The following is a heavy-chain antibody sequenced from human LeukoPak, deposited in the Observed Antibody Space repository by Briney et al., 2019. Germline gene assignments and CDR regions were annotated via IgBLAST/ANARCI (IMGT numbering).Heavy chain of an antibody. D-gene: IGHD6-19*01. CDR2: IRYDGRNK. V-gene: IGHV3-30*02. J-gene: IGHJ4*02. CDR1: GFTFSTYG. CDR3: AKDRGGSGCLDY. Sequence: GGSLRLSCAASGFTFSTYGMHWVRQAPGKGLEWVAFIRYDGRNKYYADSVKGRFTISRDNSKNTLYLQMNSLRDDDTAVYYCAKDRGGSGCLDYWGQGALVTVSS.